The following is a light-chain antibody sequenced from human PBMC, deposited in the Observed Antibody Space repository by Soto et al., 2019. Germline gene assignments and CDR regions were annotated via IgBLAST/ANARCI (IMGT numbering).Light chain of an antibody. V-gene: IGLV2-14*01. CDR2: DVS. CDR1: SSDVGGYNY. Sequence: ALTQPASVSGSPGQSITISCTGTSSDVGGYNYVSWYQQHPGKAPKLMIYDVSNRPSGVSNRFSGSKSGNTASLTISGLQAEDEADYYCSSYTSSSTVVFGGGTKVTVL. J-gene: IGLJ2*01. CDR3: SSYTSSSTVV.